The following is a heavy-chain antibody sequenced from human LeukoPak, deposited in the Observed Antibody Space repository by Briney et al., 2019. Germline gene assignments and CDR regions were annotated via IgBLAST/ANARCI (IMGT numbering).Heavy chain of an antibody. V-gene: IGHV4-39*07. CDR2: INHSGST. D-gene: IGHD3-10*01. CDR3: ARGVRLFYGSYYFDY. CDR1: GGSISGSSYY. Sequence: SETLSLTCTVSGGSISGSSYYWGWIRQPPGKGLEWIGEINHSGSTNYNPSLKSRVTISVDTSKNQFSLKLSSVTAADTAVYYCARGVRLFYGSYYFDYWGQGTLVTVSS. J-gene: IGHJ4*02.